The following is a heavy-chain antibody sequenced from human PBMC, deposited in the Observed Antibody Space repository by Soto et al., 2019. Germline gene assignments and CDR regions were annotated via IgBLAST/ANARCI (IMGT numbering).Heavy chain of an antibody. CDR1: GGSISSGGYY. J-gene: IGHJ4*02. CDR3: VAYSSHYFPDY. V-gene: IGHV4-31*03. D-gene: IGHD3-22*01. Sequence: QVQLQESGPGLVKPSQTLSLTCTVSGGSISSGGYYWTWIRQHPGKGLEWIGNTYYSGSTYYNPSFKSRVSMSVDTSNDQSSLKLNSVSAADTAVYYCVAYSSHYFPDYWGQVTLVTVSS. CDR2: TYYSGST.